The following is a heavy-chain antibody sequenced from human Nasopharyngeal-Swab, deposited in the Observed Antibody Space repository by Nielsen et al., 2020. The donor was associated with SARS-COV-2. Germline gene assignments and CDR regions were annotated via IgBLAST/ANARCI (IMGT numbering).Heavy chain of an antibody. J-gene: IGHJ4*02. V-gene: IGHV4-31*03. CDR1: GGSISSGGYY. D-gene: IGHD3-9*01. CDR3: ARVDDILTGYDY. CDR2: IYYSGST. Sequence: SETLSLTCTVSGGSISSGGYYWSWIRQHPGKGLEWIGYIYYSGSTYYNPSLKSRVTISVDTSKNQFSLKLSSVTAADTAVYCCARVDDILTGYDYWGQGTLVTVSS.